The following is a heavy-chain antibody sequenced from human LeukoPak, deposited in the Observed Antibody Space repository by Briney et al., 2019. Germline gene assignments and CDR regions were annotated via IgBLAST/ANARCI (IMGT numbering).Heavy chain of an antibody. V-gene: IGHV4-38-2*02. D-gene: IGHD6-19*01. CDR1: GYSISSGYY. J-gene: IGHJ6*03. CDR3: ARSGWNYYYYMDV. CDR2: IYHSGST. Sequence: TSETLSLTCTVSGYSISSGYYWGWIRQPPGKGLEWIGSIYHSGSTYYNPSLKSRVTISVDTSKNQFSLKLSSVTAADTALYYCARSGWNYYYYMDVWGKGTTVTVSS.